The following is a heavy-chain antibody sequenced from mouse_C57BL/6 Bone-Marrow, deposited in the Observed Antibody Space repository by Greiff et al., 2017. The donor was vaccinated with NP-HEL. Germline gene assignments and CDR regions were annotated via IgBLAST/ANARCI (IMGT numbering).Heavy chain of an antibody. V-gene: IGHV5-4*03. CDR1: GFTFSSYA. J-gene: IGHJ2*01. CDR3: ARMWLLPYYFDY. D-gene: IGHD2-3*01. Sequence: EVKLVESGGGLVKPGGSLKLSCAASGFTFSSYAMSWVRQTPEKRLEWVATISDGGSYTYYPDNVKGRFTISRDNAKNNLYLQMSHLKSEDTAMYYCARMWLLPYYFDYWGKGTTLTVSS. CDR2: ISDGGSYT.